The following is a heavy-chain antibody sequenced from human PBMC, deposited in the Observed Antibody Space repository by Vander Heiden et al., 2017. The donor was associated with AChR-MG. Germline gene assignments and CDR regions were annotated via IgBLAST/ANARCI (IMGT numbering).Heavy chain of an antibody. V-gene: IGHV1-24*01. J-gene: IGHJ4*02. CDR3: ATDILAIGCGLEMAIRD. D-gene: IGHD2-21*01. CDR2: FDPEDGET. Sequence: QVQLVQSGAEVKKPGASVKVSCKVSGYPITEFSMHWVRQAPGKGLEWMGGFDPEDGETIYAQKFQGRFTMTEDTSTDTAYMELSSLRSEDTAVYYCATDILAIGCGLEMAIRDWGQGTLVTVSS. CDR1: GYPITEFS.